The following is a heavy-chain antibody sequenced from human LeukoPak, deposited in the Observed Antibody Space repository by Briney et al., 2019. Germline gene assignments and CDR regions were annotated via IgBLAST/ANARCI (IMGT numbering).Heavy chain of an antibody. CDR3: ARDGPSVMVDFDY. J-gene: IGHJ4*02. Sequence: GGSLRLSCAASEFTFSNYAMNWVRQAPGKGLEYVSFIYTTASRIDYADSVKGRFTISRDNAVGSLYLQMNSLRADDTAVYYCARDGPSVMVDFDYWGQGTLVTVSS. CDR1: EFTFSNYA. V-gene: IGHV3-21*04. CDR2: IYTTASRI. D-gene: IGHD5-18*01.